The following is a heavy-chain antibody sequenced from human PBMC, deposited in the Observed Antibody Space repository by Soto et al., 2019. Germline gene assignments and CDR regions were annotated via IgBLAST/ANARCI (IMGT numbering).Heavy chain of an antibody. Sequence: EVQLLESGGGLVQPGGSLRLACAASGFTFNNYAMNWVRQAPVRGLEWVSIIRPTGDSTYYADSVKGRFTISRDNSQNTVFLQINSLRAEDTAIYFCAKVRLTDYLRYAPHLWGQGTLVTVSS. CDR1: GFTFNNYA. J-gene: IGHJ3*01. CDR2: IRPTGDST. CDR3: AKVRLTDYLRYAPHL. D-gene: IGHD2-8*01. V-gene: IGHV3-23*01.